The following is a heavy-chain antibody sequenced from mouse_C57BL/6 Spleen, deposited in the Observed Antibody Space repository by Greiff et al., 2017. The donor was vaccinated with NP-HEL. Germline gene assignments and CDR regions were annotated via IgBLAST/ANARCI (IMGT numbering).Heavy chain of an antibody. CDR2: IRSKSNNYAT. J-gene: IGHJ4*01. CDR1: GFSFNTYA. CDR3: VRTGYAMDY. Sequence: EVQLVESGGGLVQPKGSLKLSCAASGFSFNTYAMTWVRQAPGKGLEWVARIRSKSNNYATYYADSVKDRFTISRDDSESMLYLQMNNLKTEDTAMYYCVRTGYAMDYWGQGTSVTVSS. D-gene: IGHD4-1*01. V-gene: IGHV10-1*01.